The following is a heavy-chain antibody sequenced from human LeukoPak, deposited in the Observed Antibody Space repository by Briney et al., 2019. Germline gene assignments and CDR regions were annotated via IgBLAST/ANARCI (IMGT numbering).Heavy chain of an antibody. J-gene: IGHJ4*02. Sequence: GGSLRLSCAASGFTFSSYAMSWVRQAPGKGLEWVSGISGSGGSTHYADSVKDRFTTSRDNSKNTLYLQMNSLRAEDTAVYYCAARRPYYFDFWGQGTLVTVSS. CDR3: AARRPYYFDF. CDR1: GFTFSSYA. V-gene: IGHV3-23*01. CDR2: ISGSGGST.